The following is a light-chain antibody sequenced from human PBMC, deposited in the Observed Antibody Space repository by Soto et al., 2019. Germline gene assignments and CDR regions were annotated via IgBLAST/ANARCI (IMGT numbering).Light chain of an antibody. V-gene: IGLV2-14*01. J-gene: IGLJ2*01. CDR1: NRDVGGYNY. CDR3: SSYSSSSAIDVI. Sequence: QSALAQPASVSGSPGQSITISCAGTNRDVGGYNYVSWYQQYPGKAPKLIIYEVTYRPSGVSNRFSGSKSGNTASLTISGLQAADEADYYCSSYSSSSAIDVIFGGGTKLTVL. CDR2: EVT.